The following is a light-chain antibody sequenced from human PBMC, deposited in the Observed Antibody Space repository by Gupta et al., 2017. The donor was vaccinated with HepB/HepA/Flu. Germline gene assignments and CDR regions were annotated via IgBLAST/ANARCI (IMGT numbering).Light chain of an antibody. CDR2: EVT. CDR3: TSHTTANTWV. J-gene: IGLJ2*01. Sequence: QSALTQPPSVSGSPGQSVTISCTGTSDDIGSYNGVSWYQQTPGTTPKLLIYEVTNRPSGVTGRFSASKAGNTASLTISGLQVEDEGDYYCTSHTTANTWVFGGGTKVTVL. CDR1: SDDIGSYNG. V-gene: IGLV2-18*02.